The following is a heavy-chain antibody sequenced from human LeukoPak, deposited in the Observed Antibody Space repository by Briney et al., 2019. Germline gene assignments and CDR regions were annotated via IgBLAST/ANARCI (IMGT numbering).Heavy chain of an antibody. J-gene: IGHJ2*01. CDR3: ARDLGNWEKREWYFDL. CDR2: ISGSSSTI. V-gene: IGHV3-48*04. Sequence: QPGGSLRLSCAASGFTFSSYSINWVRQAPGKGLEWVSYISGSSSTINYADSVKGRFTVSRDNAKNSLYLQMNSLRAEDTAVYYCARDLGNWEKREWYFDLWGRGTLVTVSS. CDR1: GFTFSSYS. D-gene: IGHD1-1*01.